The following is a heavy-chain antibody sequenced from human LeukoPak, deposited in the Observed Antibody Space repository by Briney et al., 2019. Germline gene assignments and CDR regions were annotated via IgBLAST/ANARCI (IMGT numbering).Heavy chain of an antibody. CDR1: GGSFSGYY. D-gene: IGHD5-12*01. CDR2: INHSGST. CDR3: ARDGWLRFFDY. V-gene: IGHV4-34*01. J-gene: IGHJ4*03. Sequence: SDTLSLTCAVYGGSFSGYYWSWIRQPPGKGLEWIGEINHSGSTNYNPSLKSRVTISVDTSKNQFSLKLSSVTAADTAVYYCARDGWLRFFDYWGQGTTVTVSS.